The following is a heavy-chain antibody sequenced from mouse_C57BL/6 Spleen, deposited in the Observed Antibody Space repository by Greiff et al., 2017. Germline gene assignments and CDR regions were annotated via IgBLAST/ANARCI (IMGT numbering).Heavy chain of an antibody. J-gene: IGHJ4*01. CDR1: GYTFTSYW. V-gene: IGHV1-50*01. CDR3: ARRGTGTGDYAMDY. CDR2: INPSDSYT. D-gene: IGHD4-1*01. Sequence: QVQLQQSGAELVKPGASVKLSCKASGYTFTSYWMQWVKQRPGQGLEWIGDINPSDSYTNYNQKFKGKATLTVDKSSSTADMQLSSLTSEDSAVYYCARRGTGTGDYAMDYWGQGTSVTVSS.